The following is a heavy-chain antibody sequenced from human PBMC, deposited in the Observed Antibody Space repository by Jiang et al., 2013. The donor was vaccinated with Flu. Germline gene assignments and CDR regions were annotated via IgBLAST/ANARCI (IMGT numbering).Heavy chain of an antibody. CDR2: INYSGTI. CDR3: ARLDRLSYCGGDCYSTFDY. J-gene: IGHJ4*02. D-gene: IGHD2-21*02. CDR1: GGSISSDIYY. V-gene: IGHV4-39*01. Sequence: YGPGLVKPSETLSLTCSVSGGSISSDIYYWGWIRQPPGKGLEWIGSINYSGTIYYNPSLKSRVTVSVDTSKNQFSLRLNSVTAADTAIYYCARLDRLSYCGGDCYSTFDYWGQGTLVTVSS.